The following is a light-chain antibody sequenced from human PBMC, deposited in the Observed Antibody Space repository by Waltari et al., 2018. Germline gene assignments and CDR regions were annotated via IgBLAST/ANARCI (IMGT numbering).Light chain of an antibody. CDR2: DAS. J-gene: IGKJ1*01. CDR3: QQYLSSPWT. Sequence: EIVLTQSPATLSLSPGERATLSCRASPTVRSNYLAWYQQKSGLAPRLLIYDASKRATGIPDRFSGSGSGTDFTLTITRLEPEDCAVYFCQQYLSSPWTFGLGTKVEIK. CDR1: PTVRSNY. V-gene: IGKV3D-20*01.